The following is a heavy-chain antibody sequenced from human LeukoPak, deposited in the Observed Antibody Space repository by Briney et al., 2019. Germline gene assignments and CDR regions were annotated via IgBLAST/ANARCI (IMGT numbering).Heavy chain of an antibody. V-gene: IGHV4-34*01. Sequence: SETLSLTCAVSEMSFSAYYWNWIRQSPGRGLEWIGEINYGGSTKYTPSLEGRGTILIDTSKNQFSLKLTSVTAADTAVYYCARGFPPGSGSRGSHAFDVWGQGTMVTVSS. CDR1: EMSFSAYY. CDR3: ARGFPPGSGSRGSHAFDV. D-gene: IGHD6-19*01. CDR2: INYGGST. J-gene: IGHJ3*01.